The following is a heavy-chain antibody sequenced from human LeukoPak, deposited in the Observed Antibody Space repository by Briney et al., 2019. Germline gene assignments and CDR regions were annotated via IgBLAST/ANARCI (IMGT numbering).Heavy chain of an antibody. CDR1: GFTFSSYE. CDR3: AKLAVNCGGDCYSEDY. V-gene: IGHV3-23*01. D-gene: IGHD2-21*02. Sequence: GGSLRLSCAASGFTFSSYELNWVRQAPGKGLEWVSAISGSGGSTYYADSVKGRFTISRDNSKNTLYLQMNSLRAEDTAVYYCAKLAVNCGGDCYSEDYWGQGTLVTVSS. J-gene: IGHJ4*02. CDR2: ISGSGGST.